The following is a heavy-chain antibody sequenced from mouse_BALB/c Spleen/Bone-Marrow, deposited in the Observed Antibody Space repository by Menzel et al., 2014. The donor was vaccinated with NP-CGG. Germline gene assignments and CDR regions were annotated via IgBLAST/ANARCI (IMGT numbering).Heavy chain of an antibody. J-gene: IGHJ4*01. CDR2: IRNKANGYTT. V-gene: IGHV7-3*02. CDR3: ARDAYRYAMDY. Sequence: EVHLVESGGGLAQPGGSLRLSCATSGFTFTDYYMSWVRQPPGKALEWLGFIRNKANGYTTEYSVSVKGRFTISRDNSQSILYLQMNTLRAEDSATYYCARDAYRYAMDYWGQGTSVTVSS. CDR1: GFTFTDYY. D-gene: IGHD2-14*01.